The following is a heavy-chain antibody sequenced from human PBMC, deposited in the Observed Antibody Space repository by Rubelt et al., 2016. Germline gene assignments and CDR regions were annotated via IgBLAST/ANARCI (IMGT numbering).Heavy chain of an antibody. CDR3: ARDNGQYPDWLPRGRYYYGLDV. CDR1: GFSVTNNY. D-gene: IGHD3-9*01. CDR2: FYPDGNT. J-gene: IGHJ6*02. Sequence: EVQLVESGGGLVQPGGSLRLSCAASGFSVTNNYMSWVRQAPGKGLEWVSVFYPDGNTYYADSVKGRFTISRDNSKNTLYLQKDGVRVEDTAVYYCARDNGQYPDWLPRGRYYYGLDVWGQGTTVTVSS. V-gene: IGHV3-66*01.